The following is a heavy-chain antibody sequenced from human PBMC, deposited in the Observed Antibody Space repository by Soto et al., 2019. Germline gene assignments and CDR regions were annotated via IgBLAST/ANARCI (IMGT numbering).Heavy chain of an antibody. D-gene: IGHD4-17*01. CDR2: ISYDGSYK. J-gene: IGHJ4*02. CDR1: GFTFSNYG. Sequence: QVQLVESGGGVVQPGRSLRLSCAASGFTFSNYGMHWVRQAPGKGLEWVAVISYDGSYKDYADSVKGRFTISRDNSKTTLYLQMNSLRAEDTAVYYCAKERSVVTTTPDFDYWGQGTLVTVSS. CDR3: AKERSVVTTTPDFDY. V-gene: IGHV3-30*18.